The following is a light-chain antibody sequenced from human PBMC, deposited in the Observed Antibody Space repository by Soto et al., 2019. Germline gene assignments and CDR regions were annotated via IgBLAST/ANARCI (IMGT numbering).Light chain of an antibody. J-gene: IGKJ1*01. V-gene: IGKV1-5*01. CDR2: DAS. CDR3: QQYNRYSGT. CDR1: QSISSW. Sequence: DIQMSHSPSTLSASIGDRVTITCRASQSISSWLAWYQQKPGKAPKLLIYDASSLESGVPSRFSGSGSGTEFTLTISSLQPDDFATYYCQQYNRYSGTFGQGTKVDIK.